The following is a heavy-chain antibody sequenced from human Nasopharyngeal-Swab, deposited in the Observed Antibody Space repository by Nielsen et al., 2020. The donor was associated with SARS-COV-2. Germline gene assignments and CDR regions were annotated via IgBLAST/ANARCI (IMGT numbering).Heavy chain of an antibody. V-gene: IGHV4-39*01. CDR1: GGSISSNNYY. Sequence: SETLSLTCTVSGGSISSNNYYWGWIRQPPGKGLEWIGSIYYSGRAYYNPSLKSRVTMSMDTSKSLFSLNVHSVTAADTAVYYCARHASSAWIAWGQGNLVIVSS. CDR3: ARHASSAWIA. CDR2: IYYSGRA. D-gene: IGHD6-19*01. J-gene: IGHJ4*02.